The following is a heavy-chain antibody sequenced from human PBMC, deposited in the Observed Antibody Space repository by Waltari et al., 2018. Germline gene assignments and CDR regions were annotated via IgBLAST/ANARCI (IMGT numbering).Heavy chain of an antibody. D-gene: IGHD1-26*01. Sequence: EVQLVESGGDLMQPGGSLRLSCTASEFTCSRGYMTWVRQAPGKGLEWLSTVYSSGATYYAESVTGRFTMSRDNSRNMLSLQMNNLRPEDTALYYCAKGLVGSTTAFEYWGQGTLVTVSS. CDR3: AKGLVGSTTAFEY. CDR2: VYSSGAT. CDR1: EFTCSRGY. V-gene: IGHV3-53*01. J-gene: IGHJ4*02.